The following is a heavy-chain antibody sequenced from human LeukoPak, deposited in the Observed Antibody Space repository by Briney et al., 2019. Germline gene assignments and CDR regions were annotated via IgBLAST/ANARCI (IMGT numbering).Heavy chain of an antibody. J-gene: IGHJ4*02. V-gene: IGHV4-4*02. CDR1: GGSISSSNW. CDR2: IYHSGST. Sequence: SETLSLTCAVSGGSISSSNWWSWVRQPPGKGLEWIGEIYHSGSTNYNPSLKSRVTISVDKSKNQFSLKLSSVTAADTAVYYCARDTPPYTAMVFSYLDYWGQGTLVTVSS. CDR3: ARDTPPYTAMVFSYLDY. D-gene: IGHD5-18*01.